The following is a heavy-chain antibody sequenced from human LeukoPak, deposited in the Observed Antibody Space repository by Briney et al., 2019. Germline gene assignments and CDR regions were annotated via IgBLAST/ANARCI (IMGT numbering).Heavy chain of an antibody. J-gene: IGHJ4*01. V-gene: IGHV3-30*02. D-gene: IGHD3-10*01. Sequence: GGSLRLSCAASGFTFSTFGMNWVRQSPDKGLEWVTFIQYDDSIEYYADSVKGRFTISRDNSKNTLYLQMNSLRGDDTAVYYCAKDQGVVGSYDYWGHGTLVTVSS. CDR2: IQYDDSIE. CDR1: GFTFSTFG. CDR3: AKDQGVVGSYDY.